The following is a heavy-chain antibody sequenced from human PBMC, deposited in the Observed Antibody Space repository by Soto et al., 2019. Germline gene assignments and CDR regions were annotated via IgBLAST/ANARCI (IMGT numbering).Heavy chain of an antibody. D-gene: IGHD3-10*01. CDR2: ISAYNGNT. CDR1: GYTFTSYG. CDR3: ARAKGSGRYPFYYYYGMDV. Sequence: QIQLVQSGAEVKKPEASVKVSCKASGYTFTSYGISWVRQAPGQGHEWMGWISAYNGNTNYAQKLQGRVTMTTDTSTSTAYMELRSLRSDDTAVYYCARAKGSGRYPFYYYYGMDVWGQGTTVTVSS. V-gene: IGHV1-18*01. J-gene: IGHJ6*02.